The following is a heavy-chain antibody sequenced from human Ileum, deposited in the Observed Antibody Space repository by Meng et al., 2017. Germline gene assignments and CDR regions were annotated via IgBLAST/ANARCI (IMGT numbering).Heavy chain of an antibody. CDR2: AST. D-gene: IGHD1-26*01. Sequence: VQRQESGPGLVRPSETLSLICTVSGGSVSRAGYQWGWIRQPPGKGLEWIGYASTNYNPSLKSRVTISLDTSRDRFSLSLSSVTAADTAVYYCARDHMGSLDYWGQGILVTVSS. CDR3: ARDHMGSLDY. CDR1: GGSVSRAGYQ. J-gene: IGHJ4*02. V-gene: IGHV4-61*08.